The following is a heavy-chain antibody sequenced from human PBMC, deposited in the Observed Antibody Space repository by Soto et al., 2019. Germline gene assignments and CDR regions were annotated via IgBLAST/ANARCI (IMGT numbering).Heavy chain of an antibody. Sequence: GGSLRLSCAASGFTFSSYSMNWVRQAPGKGLEWVSSISSSSSYIYYADSVKGRFTISRDNAKNSLYLQMNSLRAEDTAVYYFARAMGRIQLWFTLGAFDIWGQGTMVTV. CDR1: GFTFSSYS. J-gene: IGHJ3*02. D-gene: IGHD5-18*01. V-gene: IGHV3-21*01. CDR3: ARAMGRIQLWFTLGAFDI. CDR2: ISSSSSYI.